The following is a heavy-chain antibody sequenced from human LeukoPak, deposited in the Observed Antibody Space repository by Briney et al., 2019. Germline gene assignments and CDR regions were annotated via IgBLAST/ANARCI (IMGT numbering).Heavy chain of an antibody. CDR3: ARRPYTNNHYYYAMDA. V-gene: IGHV3-66*01. CDR1: GFTISNNY. D-gene: IGHD4-11*01. CDR2: IYSGGST. Sequence: PGGSLRLSCAASGFTISNNYMNWVRQTPGKGLEWVSIIYSGGSTYYAESVKGRFTISRDNSKNTLYLQMNSLRAEDTAVYYCARRPYTNNHYYYAMDAWGQGTTVNVSS. J-gene: IGHJ6*02.